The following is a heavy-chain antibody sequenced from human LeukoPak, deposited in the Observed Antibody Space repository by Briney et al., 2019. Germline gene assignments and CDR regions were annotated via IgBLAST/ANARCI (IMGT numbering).Heavy chain of an antibody. CDR3: ARYGSGSSFDY. J-gene: IGHJ4*02. CDR2: ISSSGSTI. CDR1: GFTFSSYE. D-gene: IGHD3-10*01. Sequence: GGSLRLSCAASGFTFSSYEMNWVRQAPGKGLEWVSYISSSGSTIYYADSVKGRFTISRDNAKNSLYLQMNSPRAEDTAVYYCARYGSGSSFDYWGQGTLVTVSS. V-gene: IGHV3-48*03.